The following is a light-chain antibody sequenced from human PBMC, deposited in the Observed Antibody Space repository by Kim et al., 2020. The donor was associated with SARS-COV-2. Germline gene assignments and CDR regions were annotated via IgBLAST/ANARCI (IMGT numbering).Light chain of an antibody. J-gene: IGLJ3*02. Sequence: SSELTQPPSVSVAPGKTARITCGGNNIGSKSVHWYQQKPGQAPVLVIYYDSDRPSGIPERFSGSNSGNTATLTISRVGAGDEADYYCQVWDSSSDHPVFGGGTQLTVL. CDR2: YDS. CDR1: NIGSKS. V-gene: IGLV3-21*04. CDR3: QVWDSSSDHPV.